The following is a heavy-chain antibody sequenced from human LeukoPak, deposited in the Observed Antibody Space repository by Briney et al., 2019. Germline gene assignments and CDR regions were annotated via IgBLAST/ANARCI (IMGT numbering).Heavy chain of an antibody. V-gene: IGHV3-21*01. Sequence: PGGSLRLSCEVSGFIFSSYSMNWVRQAPGKGLEWVSYISSGSDYIYYADSLKGRFTISRDNAKNTLYLQMNSLRAEDTAVYYCAREATLLRKQWLAYWGQGSLVTVSS. J-gene: IGHJ4*02. D-gene: IGHD6-19*01. CDR2: ISSGSDYI. CDR3: AREATLLRKQWLAY. CDR1: GFIFSSYS.